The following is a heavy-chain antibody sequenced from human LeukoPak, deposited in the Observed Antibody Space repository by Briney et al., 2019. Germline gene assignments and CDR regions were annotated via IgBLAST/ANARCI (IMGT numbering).Heavy chain of an antibody. CDR1: GYTLTELS. V-gene: IGHV1-24*01. CDR2: FDPEDGET. D-gene: IGHD1-26*01. Sequence: ASVKVSCKVSGYTLTELSMHWVRQAPGKGLEWMGGFDPEDGETIYAQKFQGRVTITADKSTSTAYMELSSLRSEDTAVYYCAREGSSQGGSIPPDWFDPWGQGTLVTVSS. J-gene: IGHJ5*02. CDR3: AREGSSQGGSIPPDWFDP.